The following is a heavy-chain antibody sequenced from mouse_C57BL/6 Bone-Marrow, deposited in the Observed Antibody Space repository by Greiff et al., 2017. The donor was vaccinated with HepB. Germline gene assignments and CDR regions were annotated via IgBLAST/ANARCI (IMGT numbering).Heavy chain of an antibody. J-gene: IGHJ4*01. D-gene: IGHD1-1*01. CDR1: GYTFTDYN. CDR2: INPNNGGT. Sequence: EVQLVESGPELVKPGASVKIPCKASGYTFTDYNMDWVKQSHGKSLEWIGDINPNNGGTIYNQKFKGKATLTVDKSSSTAYMELRSLTSEDTAVYYCARFGYYYGSSSPGAMDYWGQGTSVTVSS. V-gene: IGHV1-18*01. CDR3: ARFGYYYGSSSPGAMDY.